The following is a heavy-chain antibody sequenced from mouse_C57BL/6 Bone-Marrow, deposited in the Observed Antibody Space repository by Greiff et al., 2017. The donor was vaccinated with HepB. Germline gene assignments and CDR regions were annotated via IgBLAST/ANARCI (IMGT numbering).Heavy chain of an antibody. CDR3: TRGYGSPFAY. V-gene: IGHV14-4*01. CDR1: GFNIKDDY. CDR2: IDPENGDT. D-gene: IGHD1-1*01. Sequence: VHVKQSGAELVRPGASVKLSCTASGFNIKDDYMHWVKQRPEQGLEWIGWIDPENGDTEYASKFQGKATITADTSSNTAYLQLSSLTSEDTAVYYCTRGYGSPFAYWGQGTLVTVSA. J-gene: IGHJ3*01.